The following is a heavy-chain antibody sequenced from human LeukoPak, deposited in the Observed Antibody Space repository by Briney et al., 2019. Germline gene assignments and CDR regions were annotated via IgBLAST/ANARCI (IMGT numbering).Heavy chain of an antibody. V-gene: IGHV3-66*01. CDR3: ARSWLRFRGALDY. D-gene: IGHD5-12*01. CDR1: GFTVSSNY. Sequence: GGSLRLSCAASGFTVSSNYMSWVRQAPGKGLEWVSVIYSGGSTYYADSVKGRFTISRDNSKNTLYLQMNSLRAEDTAVYYCARSWLRFRGALDYWGQGTLVTVSS. J-gene: IGHJ4*02. CDR2: IYSGGST.